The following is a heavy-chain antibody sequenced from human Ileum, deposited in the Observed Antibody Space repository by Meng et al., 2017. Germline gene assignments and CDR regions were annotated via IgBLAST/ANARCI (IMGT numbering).Heavy chain of an antibody. Sequence: QVPLLQAGAGLLKPSCSLTLPCTVYGASFTGFSWTWVRQAPGQGPEWIGEVNHDRGNNDSPSLMRGVIISTDNSTNQFSLKLTAVTATDAAVYYCSREGSWFGADYWGQGTLVTVSS. V-gene: IGHV4-34*01. CDR2: VNHDRGN. CDR3: SREGSWFGADY. J-gene: IGHJ4*02. CDR1: GASFTGFS. D-gene: IGHD3-10*01.